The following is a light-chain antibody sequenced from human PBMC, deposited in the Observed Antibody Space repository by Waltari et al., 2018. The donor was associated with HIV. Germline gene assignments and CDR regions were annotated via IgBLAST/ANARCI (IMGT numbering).Light chain of an antibody. J-gene: IGLJ2*01. CDR2: EVN. Sequence: QSALTQPPSASGSPGQSVSISCTGTNSDVGAYDFISWYQQHTGKAPKLIIYEVNKRPSGVPDRFSGSKSGNTASLIVSGLQAEDEGDYFCTSYAGNSNFVVFGGGTKLTVL. CDR1: NSDVGAYDF. V-gene: IGLV2-8*01. CDR3: TSYAGNSNFVV.